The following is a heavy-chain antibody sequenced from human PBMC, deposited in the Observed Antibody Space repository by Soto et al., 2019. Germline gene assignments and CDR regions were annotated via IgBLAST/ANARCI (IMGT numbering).Heavy chain of an antibody. Sequence: SQTLSLTCAIPGDSVSSNSAGWSWVRQSPSRGLEWLGRTYYRSKWYYEYAVSVRGRITINPDTSKNQYSLQLNSVTPEDTAVYFCARGEQYSGRIFDYWSQGTLVTVSS. CDR1: GDSVSSNSAG. V-gene: IGHV6-1*01. CDR2: TYYRSKWYY. D-gene: IGHD1-26*01. J-gene: IGHJ4*01. CDR3: ARGEQYSGRIFDY.